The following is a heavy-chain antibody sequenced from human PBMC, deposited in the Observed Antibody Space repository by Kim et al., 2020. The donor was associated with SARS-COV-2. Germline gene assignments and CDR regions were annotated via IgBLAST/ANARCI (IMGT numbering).Heavy chain of an antibody. Sequence: ASVKVSCKASGYTFTNYAMNWVRQAPGQGLEWMGWINTDTGNPTYAQGFTGRFVFSLDTPVTTAFLQISSLKAEDTAIYYCARDVWVDYDYLGENYRGGVESWFDPWGQGTLVTVSS. J-gene: IGHJ5*02. CDR3: ARDVWVDYDYLGENYRGGVESWFDP. V-gene: IGHV7-4-1*02. D-gene: IGHD3-16*02. CDR1: GYTFTNYA. CDR2: INTDTGNP.